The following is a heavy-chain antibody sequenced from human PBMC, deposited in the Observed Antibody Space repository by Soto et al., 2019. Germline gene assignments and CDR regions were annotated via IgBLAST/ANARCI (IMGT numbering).Heavy chain of an antibody. V-gene: IGHV3-23*01. CDR1: GFAFNSYA. CDR2: ITNSGGST. D-gene: IGHD4-17*01. CDR3: TKEHDYGYYGWFDP. Sequence: PGGSLRLSCVASGFAFNSYAMTWVRQAPGKGLEWVSTITNSGGSTYYADSVKGRFTISRDNSKNTLYMQMTTPTAEDTAIYYCTKEHDYGYYGWFDPWGQGTLVTVSS. J-gene: IGHJ5*02.